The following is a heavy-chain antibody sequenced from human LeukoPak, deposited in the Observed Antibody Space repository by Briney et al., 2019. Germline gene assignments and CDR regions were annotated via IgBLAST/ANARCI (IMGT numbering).Heavy chain of an antibody. D-gene: IGHD3-22*01. CDR1: GGTFSSYA. CDR3: AREARDYYDSSGPNWFDP. Sequence: ASVKVSCKASGGTFSSYAISWVRQAHGQGLEWMGGIIPIFGTANYAQKFQGRVTITTDESTSTAYMELSSLRSEDTAVYYCAREARDYYDSSGPNWFDPWGQGTLVTVSS. J-gene: IGHJ5*02. V-gene: IGHV1-69*05. CDR2: IIPIFGTA.